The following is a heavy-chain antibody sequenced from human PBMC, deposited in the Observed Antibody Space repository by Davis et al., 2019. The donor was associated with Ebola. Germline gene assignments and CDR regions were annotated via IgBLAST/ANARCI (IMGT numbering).Heavy chain of an antibody. CDR1: GFTFSSYW. V-gene: IGHV3-7*03. Sequence: PGGSLRLSCAASGFTFSSYWMSWVRQAPGKGLEWVANIKQDGSEKYYVDSVKGRFTISRDNAKNSLYLQMNSLRAEDTAVYYCARERRFWSGYQDYWGQGTLVTVSS. CDR3: ARERRFWSGYQDY. CDR2: IKQDGSEK. J-gene: IGHJ4*02. D-gene: IGHD3-3*01.